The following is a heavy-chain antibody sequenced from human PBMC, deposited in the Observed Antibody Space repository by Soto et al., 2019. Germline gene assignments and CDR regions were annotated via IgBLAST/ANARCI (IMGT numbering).Heavy chain of an antibody. Sequence: ASVKVSCKASGYTFTSYYMHWVRQAPGQGLEWMGIINPSGGSTSYAQKFQGRVTMTRDTSTSTVYMELSSLRSEDTAVYYCARDQDVVVVAATPYYYYGMDVWGQGTTVTVSS. V-gene: IGHV1-46*01. J-gene: IGHJ6*02. CDR3: ARDQDVVVVAATPYYYYGMDV. D-gene: IGHD2-15*01. CDR1: GYTFTSYY. CDR2: INPSGGST.